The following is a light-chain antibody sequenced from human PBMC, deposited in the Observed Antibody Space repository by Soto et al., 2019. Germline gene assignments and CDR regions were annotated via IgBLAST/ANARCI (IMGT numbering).Light chain of an antibody. CDR3: AAWDDTVRSYV. CDR2: RND. Sequence: QSVLTQPSSVSGTPGQGVTISCSGSISNIGNNYVYWFQQLPGTAPKVLSNRNDQRPSGVPDRFSGAKSGTSSSLAISGLRSEDEADYCLAAWDDTVRSYVFGTGTKLTVL. V-gene: IGLV1-47*01. J-gene: IGLJ1*01. CDR1: ISNIGNNY.